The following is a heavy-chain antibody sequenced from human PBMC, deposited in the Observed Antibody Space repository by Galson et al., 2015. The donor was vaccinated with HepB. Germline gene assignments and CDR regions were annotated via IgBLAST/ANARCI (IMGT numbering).Heavy chain of an antibody. CDR3: AYGDWFDS. D-gene: IGHD3-10*01. CDR1: EDSVSSNSAS. J-gene: IGHJ5*01. CDR2: TYYRSKWYN. Sequence: CAISEDSVSSNSASWNWIRQSPSRGLEWLGRTYYRSKWYNDYAVSVKSRITIKPDTSKNQFSLHLNSVTPEDTAVYYCAYGDWFDSWGQGTLVTVSS. V-gene: IGHV6-1*01.